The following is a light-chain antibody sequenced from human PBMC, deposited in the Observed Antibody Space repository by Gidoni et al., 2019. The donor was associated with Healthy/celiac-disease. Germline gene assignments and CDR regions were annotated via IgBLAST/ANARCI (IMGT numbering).Light chain of an antibody. V-gene: IGLV2-14*01. Sequence: QSALTQPASVSGYPGQSITISCTGTSSDVGGYNYGSWYQQHPGKAPKLMIYEVSNRPSGVSNRFSGSKSGNTASLTISGLQAEDEADYYCSSYTSSSTLDVVFGGGTKLTVL. CDR2: EVS. J-gene: IGLJ2*01. CDR1: SSDVGGYNY. CDR3: SSYTSSSTLDVV.